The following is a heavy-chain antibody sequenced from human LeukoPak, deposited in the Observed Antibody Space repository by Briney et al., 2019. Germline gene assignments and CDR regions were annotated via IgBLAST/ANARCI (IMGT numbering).Heavy chain of an antibody. Sequence: ASVKVSCKASGYTFTGYYMHWMRQAPGLGLEWMGWINPNSGGTNYAQKFQGWVTMTRDTSISTAYMELSRLRSDDTAVYYCARANGYSSGYRFDPWGQGTLVTVSS. V-gene: IGHV1-2*04. D-gene: IGHD6-19*01. CDR3: ARANGYSSGYRFDP. J-gene: IGHJ5*02. CDR1: GYTFTGYY. CDR2: INPNSGGT.